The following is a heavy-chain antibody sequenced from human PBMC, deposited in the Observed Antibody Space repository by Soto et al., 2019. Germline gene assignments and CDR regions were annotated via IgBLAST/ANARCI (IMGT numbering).Heavy chain of an antibody. V-gene: IGHV1-18*01. CDR3: ARDIVGGRLDAFDI. CDR1: GYTFTSYG. J-gene: IGHJ3*02. Sequence: ASVKVSCKASGYTFTSYGITWVRQAPGQGLEWMGWISAYNGNTHYTQRLQGRVTMTRDTSISTAYMELSRLRSDDTAVYYCARDIVGGRLDAFDIWGQGTMVTVSS. CDR2: ISAYNGNT. D-gene: IGHD1-26*01.